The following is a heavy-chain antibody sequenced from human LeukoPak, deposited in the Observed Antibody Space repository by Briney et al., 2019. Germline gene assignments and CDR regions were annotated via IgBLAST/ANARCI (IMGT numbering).Heavy chain of an antibody. D-gene: IGHD4-17*01. Sequence: PGTSLRLSCAVSGFTFSSHGMHWVRLAPGKGLEWVGRVKSKSDGGTAEYAAPVKGRFTISRDDSKSTLYVEMSSLKIEDTALYYCTPGGKDYVHWGQGTLVTVSS. J-gene: IGHJ4*02. V-gene: IGHV3-15*07. CDR3: TPGGKDYVH. CDR1: GFTFSSHG. CDR2: VKSKSDGGTA.